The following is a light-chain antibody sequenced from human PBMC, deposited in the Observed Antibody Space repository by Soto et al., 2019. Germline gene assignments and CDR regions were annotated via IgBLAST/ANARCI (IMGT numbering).Light chain of an antibody. V-gene: IGKV3-20*01. J-gene: IGKJ2*01. CDR2: DAS. Sequence: EIVLTQSPGILSLSPGERATLSCRASQSVTNDYLAWYQQKPGQAPRLLIFDASSRATGIPDRFSGSGSGTGFTLTMSRLEPEEFAVYYCQQYGTTLLYTFGQGTKLEIK. CDR3: QQYGTTLLYT. CDR1: QSVTNDY.